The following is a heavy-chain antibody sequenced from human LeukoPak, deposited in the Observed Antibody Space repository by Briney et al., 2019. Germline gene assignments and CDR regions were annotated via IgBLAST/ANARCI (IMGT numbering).Heavy chain of an antibody. J-gene: IGHJ3*02. CDR1: GGTFSSYA. D-gene: IGHD1-26*01. CDR3: ARDSGSSLDAFDI. Sequence: SVKVSCKASGGTFSSYAISWVRQAPGQRLEWMGGIIPIFGTANYAQKFQGRVTITADESTSTAYMELSSLRSEDTAVYYCARDSGSSLDAFDIWGQGTMVTVSS. CDR2: IIPIFGTA. V-gene: IGHV1-69*13.